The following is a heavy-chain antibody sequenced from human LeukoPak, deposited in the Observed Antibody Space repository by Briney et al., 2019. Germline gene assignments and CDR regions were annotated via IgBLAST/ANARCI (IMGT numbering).Heavy chain of an antibody. CDR3: ARSSNDYGDYVSRY. V-gene: IGHV1-69*05. J-gene: IGHJ4*02. CDR2: IIPIFGTA. CDR1: GYTFTGYY. Sequence: GASVKVSCKASGYTFTGYYMHWVRQAPGQGLEWMGRIIPIFGTANYAQKFQGRVTITTDESTSTAYMELSSLRSEDTAVYYCARSSNDYGDYVSRYWGQGTLVTVSS. D-gene: IGHD4-17*01.